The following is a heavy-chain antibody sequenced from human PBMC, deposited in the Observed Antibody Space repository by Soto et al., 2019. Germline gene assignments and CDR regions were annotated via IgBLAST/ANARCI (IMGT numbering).Heavy chain of an antibody. CDR1: GYTFTGYY. Sequence: ASVKVSCKASGYTFTGYYMHWVRQAPGQGLEWMGWINPNSGGTNYAQKFQGRVTMTRDTSISTAYMELSRLRSDETAVYYCASTIRGHYGSGSYYPWGQGTLVTVSS. V-gene: IGHV1-2*02. CDR2: INPNSGGT. J-gene: IGHJ5*02. D-gene: IGHD3-10*01. CDR3: ASTIRGHYGSGSYYP.